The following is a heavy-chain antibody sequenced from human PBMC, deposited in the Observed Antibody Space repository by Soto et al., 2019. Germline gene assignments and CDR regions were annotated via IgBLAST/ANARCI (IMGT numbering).Heavy chain of an antibody. J-gene: IGHJ3*01. V-gene: IGHV3-7*05. CDR1: GFTFSTYW. Sequence: EVQLVESGGGLVQPGGSLRLSCAASGFTFSTYWMTWVRQAPGKGLEWVANINQDGSVQNYVDSVKGRFTISRDNAENSLYLQMNSLSAADAAVYYSTRDLSPEYSTYWVDDFDFWGQGTMVTVSS. D-gene: IGHD2-21*01. CDR2: INQDGSVQ. CDR3: TRDLSPEYSTYWVDDFDF.